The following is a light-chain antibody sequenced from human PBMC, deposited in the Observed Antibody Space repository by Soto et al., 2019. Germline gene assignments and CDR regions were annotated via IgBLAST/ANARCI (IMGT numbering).Light chain of an antibody. CDR3: MQATQSPWT. CDR2: KVS. CDR1: QSLVHKDGNTY. V-gene: IGKV2-24*01. J-gene: IGKJ1*01. Sequence: DIVVSQTPLSSPVAIGQAAPISCRSCQSLVHKDGNTYLSWFHQRPGQPPRLLIYKVSVRFSGVPDRFSGSGAGKDFTLTISRVETEDVGVYYCMQATQSPWTFGQGTKVEIK.